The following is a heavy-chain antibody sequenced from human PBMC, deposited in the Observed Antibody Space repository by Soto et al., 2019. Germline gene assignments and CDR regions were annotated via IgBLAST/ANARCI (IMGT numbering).Heavy chain of an antibody. Sequence: GGSLRLSCAASGFTFSSYWMYWVRQAPGKGLVWVSRINSDGSSTSYADSVKGRFTISRDNAKNTLYLQMNSLRAEDTAVYYCASVGVWCPGVFDFRGQGSTVIVSS. J-gene: IGHJ3*01. CDR3: ASVGVWCPGVFDF. CDR2: INSDGSST. V-gene: IGHV3-74*01. CDR1: GFTFSSYW. D-gene: IGHD3-3*01.